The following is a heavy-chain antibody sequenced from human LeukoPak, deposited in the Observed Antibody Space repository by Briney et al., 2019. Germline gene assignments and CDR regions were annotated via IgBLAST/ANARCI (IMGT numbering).Heavy chain of an antibody. CDR3: ARAGIRYSGSYFRFDP. CDR1: GGSFSGYY. Sequence: PSETLSLTCAVYGGSFSGYYWSWIRQPPGKGLEWIGEINHSGSTNYNPSLKSRVTISVDTSKNQFSLKLSSVTAADTAVYYCARAGIRYSGSYFRFDPWGQGTLVTVSS. D-gene: IGHD1-26*01. V-gene: IGHV4-34*01. CDR2: INHSGST. J-gene: IGHJ5*02.